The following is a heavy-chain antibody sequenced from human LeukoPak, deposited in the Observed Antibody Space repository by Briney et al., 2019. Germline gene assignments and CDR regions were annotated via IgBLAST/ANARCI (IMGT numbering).Heavy chain of an antibody. J-gene: IGHJ4*02. Sequence: PGGSLRLSCAASGFTFSDYMSWIRQAPGKGLEWVSYISSSSRYTNYADSVKGRFTISRDNAKNSLYMQMNSLRAEDTAVYYCARDPKSVRGRVDYWGQGTLVTVSS. D-gene: IGHD1-26*01. CDR2: ISSSSRYT. CDR1: GFTFSDY. V-gene: IGHV3-11*05. CDR3: ARDPKSVRGRVDY.